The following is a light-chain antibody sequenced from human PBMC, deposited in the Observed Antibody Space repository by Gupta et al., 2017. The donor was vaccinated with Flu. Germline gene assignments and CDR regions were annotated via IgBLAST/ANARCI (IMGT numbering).Light chain of an antibody. Sequence: NFMLTQPHSVSESPGQTVTISCTRSSGSIASNYVQWYQQRPGSSPTTVSYEDNQRPSGVPDRCSGSIDSSSNSASLTSSGLKTEDEADDYCQYSDNSKQGGFGGGTKLTVL. CDR2: EDN. V-gene: IGLV6-57*01. J-gene: IGLJ2*01. CDR3: QYSDNSKQGG. CDR1: SGSIASNY.